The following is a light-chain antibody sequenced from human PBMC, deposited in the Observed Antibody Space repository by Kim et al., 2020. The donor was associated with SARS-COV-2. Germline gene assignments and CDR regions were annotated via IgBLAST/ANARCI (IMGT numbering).Light chain of an antibody. CDR3: TPGIHPLT. Sequence: DIVMTQTPLSLSVTPGQPASISCKSSQSLLHSDGKTYLYWYLQKPGQSPQLLIQEVSSRVSGVPDRFSGSGSETDFTLKISRVEAEDVGVYYCTPGIHPLTFGGGTKVDIK. CDR2: EVS. V-gene: IGKV2-29*02. J-gene: IGKJ4*01. CDR1: QSLLHSDGKTY.